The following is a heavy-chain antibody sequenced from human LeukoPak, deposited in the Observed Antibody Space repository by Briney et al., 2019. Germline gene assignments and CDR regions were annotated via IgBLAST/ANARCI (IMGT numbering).Heavy chain of an antibody. V-gene: IGHV4-34*01. CDR3: ARGIAPYGTFYNWFDP. J-gene: IGHJ5*02. CDR1: GGSFSGYY. CDR2: INHSGST. D-gene: IGHD3-16*01. Sequence: SETLSLTCAVYGGSFSGYYWSWIRQPPGKGLEWIGEINHSGSTNYNPSLKSRVTMSVDTSKNQFSLKLSSVTAADTAVYYCARGIAPYGTFYNWFDPWGQGTLVTVSS.